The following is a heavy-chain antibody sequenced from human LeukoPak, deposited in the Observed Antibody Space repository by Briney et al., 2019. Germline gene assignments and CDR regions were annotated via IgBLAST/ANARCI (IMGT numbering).Heavy chain of an antibody. CDR3: ARGYSSIRGWFDP. CDR1: GGSVSSGSYY. D-gene: IGHD6-13*01. Sequence: RSSETLSLTCTVSGGSVSSGSYYWNWIRQPPGKGLEWIGYIYYSGSTNYNPSLNSRVTISLDTSKNQFSLKLSSVTAADTAVFYCARGYSSIRGWFDPWGREPRSPSPQ. V-gene: IGHV4-61*01. J-gene: IGHJ5*02. CDR2: IYYSGST.